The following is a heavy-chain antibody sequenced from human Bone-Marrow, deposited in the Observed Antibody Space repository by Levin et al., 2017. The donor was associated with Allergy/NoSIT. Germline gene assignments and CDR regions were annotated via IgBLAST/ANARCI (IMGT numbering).Heavy chain of an antibody. CDR2: IFYSGTT. J-gene: IGHJ4*02. CDR1: GGSIGISTY. V-gene: IGHV4-39*01. D-gene: IGHD2-21*02. CDR3: ARNVVVLTSIPYYFDY. Sequence: SQTLSLTCTVSGGSIGISTYWGWIRQPPGKGLEWIGSIFYSGTTYYNPSLKSRVTMSVDTSKNQFSLKLSSVTAADTAVYYCARNVVVLTSIPYYFDYWGQGTLVTVSS.